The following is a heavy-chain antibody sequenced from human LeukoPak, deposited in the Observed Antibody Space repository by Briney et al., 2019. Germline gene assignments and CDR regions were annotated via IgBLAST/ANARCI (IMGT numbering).Heavy chain of an antibody. D-gene: IGHD3-3*01. CDR3: AGGQGFLIDY. Sequence: PGGSLRLSCAASGFTFSSYWMSWVRQAPGKGLEWVANIKQDGSEKYYVDSVKGRLTISRDNAKSLLYLQMNSLRAEDAAVYYCAGGQGFLIDYWGQGTLVTVSS. CDR1: GFTFSSYW. CDR2: IKQDGSEK. J-gene: IGHJ4*02. V-gene: IGHV3-7*01.